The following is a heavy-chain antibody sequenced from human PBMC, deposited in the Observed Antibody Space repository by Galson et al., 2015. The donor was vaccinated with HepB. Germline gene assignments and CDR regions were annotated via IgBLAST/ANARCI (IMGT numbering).Heavy chain of an antibody. CDR3: AKERLWFGELLSTMDV. CDR1: GFTFSDYY. CDR2: ISYDGSNK. J-gene: IGHJ6*03. D-gene: IGHD3-10*01. V-gene: IGHV3-30*18. Sequence: SLRLSCAASGFTFSDYYMSWIRQAPGRGLEWVAIISYDGSNKYYADSVKGRFTISRDRSKNTVYLQMNSLRAEDTAVYYCAKERLWFGELLSTMDVWGKGTTVTVSS.